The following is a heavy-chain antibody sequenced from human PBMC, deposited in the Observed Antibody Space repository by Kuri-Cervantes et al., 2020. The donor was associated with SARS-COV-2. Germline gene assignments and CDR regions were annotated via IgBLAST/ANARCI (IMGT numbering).Heavy chain of an antibody. CDR2: INPSGGST. D-gene: IGHD3-10*01. CDR3: ARSSNGSYSDFEF. J-gene: IGHJ4*02. V-gene: IGHV1-46*01. Sequence: ASVKVSCKASGYTFTSYYMHWVRQAPGQGLEWMGIINPSGGSTSYAQKFQGRVTMTRDTSTSTVYMELRSLISDDTAVYYCARSSNGSYSDFEFWGQGTLVTVSS. CDR1: GYTFTSYY.